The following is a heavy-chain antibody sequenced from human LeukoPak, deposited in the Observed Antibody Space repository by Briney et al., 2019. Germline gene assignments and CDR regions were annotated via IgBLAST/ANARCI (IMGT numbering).Heavy chain of an antibody. V-gene: IGHV1-69*06. CDR1: GGTFSSCA. CDR3: ARGTGYSSSWYPSPFDP. Sequence: ASVKVSCKASGGTFSSCAISWVRQAPGQGLEWMGGIIPIFGTANYAQKFQGRVTITADKSTSTAYMELSSLRSEDTAVYYCARGTGYSSSWYPSPFDPWGQGTLVTVSS. D-gene: IGHD6-13*01. CDR2: IIPIFGTA. J-gene: IGHJ5*02.